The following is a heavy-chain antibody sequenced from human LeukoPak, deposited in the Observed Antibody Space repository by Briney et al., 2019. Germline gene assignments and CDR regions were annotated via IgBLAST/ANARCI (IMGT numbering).Heavy chain of an antibody. Sequence: GGSLRRSCAASGFTVSTYWMSWVRQAPGKGLEWVANIKQDGSEKYYVDSVKGRFTISRDNAKDSLYLQMNSLRAEDTAMYYCARDSAGNDYWGQGTLVTVSS. V-gene: IGHV3-7*01. CDR1: GFTVSTYW. D-gene: IGHD6-13*01. J-gene: IGHJ4*02. CDR2: IKQDGSEK. CDR3: ARDSAGNDY.